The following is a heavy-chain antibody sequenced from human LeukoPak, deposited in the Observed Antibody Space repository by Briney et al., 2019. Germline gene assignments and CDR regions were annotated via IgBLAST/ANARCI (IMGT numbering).Heavy chain of an antibody. CDR3: VYGYSSGWEYFDY. CDR2: IIPIFGIA. J-gene: IGHJ4*02. CDR1: GGTFSSYA. V-gene: IGHV1-69*04. Sequence: SVNVSCTASGGTFSSYAISWVRQAPGQGLEWMGRIIPIFGIANYAQNFQGRVTITADKSTSTAYMELSSLRSEDTAVYYCVYGYSSGWEYFDYWGQGTLVTVSS. D-gene: IGHD6-19*01.